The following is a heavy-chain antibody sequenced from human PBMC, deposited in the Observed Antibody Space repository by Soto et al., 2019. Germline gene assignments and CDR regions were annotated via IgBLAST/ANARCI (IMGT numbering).Heavy chain of an antibody. Sequence: PGGSLRLSCAASGFTFSSHGMHWVRQAPGKGLEWVTVIWYDGSKKYYADSVKGRFSISRDNSTNTVFLEMNRLRTEDTAIYHCARAARSIHHYFDFWGRGTPVTVSS. CDR2: IWYDGSKK. CDR3: ARAARSIHHYFDF. CDR1: GFTFSSHG. V-gene: IGHV3-33*02. J-gene: IGHJ4*01.